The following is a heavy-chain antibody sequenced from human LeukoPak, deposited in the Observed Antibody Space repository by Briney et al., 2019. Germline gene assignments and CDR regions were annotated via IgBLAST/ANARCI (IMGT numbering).Heavy chain of an antibody. V-gene: IGHV4-39*07. J-gene: IGHJ4*02. Sequence: SETLSLTCTVPGGSINSSSYYWGWIRQPPGKGLEWIGSIYYSGSTYYNPSLKSRVTISLDTSKNQFSLKLSSVTAADTAVYSCARVKPRDYFDYWGQGTLVTVSS. CDR1: GGSINSSSYY. CDR3: ARVKPRDYFDY. CDR2: IYYSGST.